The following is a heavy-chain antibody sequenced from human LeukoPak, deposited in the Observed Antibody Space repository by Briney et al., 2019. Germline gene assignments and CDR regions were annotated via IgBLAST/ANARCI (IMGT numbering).Heavy chain of an antibody. D-gene: IGHD3-10*01. Sequence: GGSLRLSCAASGFTFSSYAMNWVRQAPGKGLEWVAVISYDGSNKYYADSVKGRFTISRDNSKNTRYLQMNSLRAEDTAVYYCAKDPGSQNYYGSGSYLDYWGQGTLVTVSS. V-gene: IGHV3-30*18. CDR2: ISYDGSNK. CDR3: AKDPGSQNYYGSGSYLDY. J-gene: IGHJ4*02. CDR1: GFTFSSYA.